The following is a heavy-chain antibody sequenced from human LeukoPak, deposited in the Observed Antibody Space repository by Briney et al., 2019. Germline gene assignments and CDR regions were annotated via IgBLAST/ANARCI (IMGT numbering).Heavy chain of an antibody. CDR2: ISGSGGST. CDR3: AKEATKTTAMASYYFDY. CDR1: GFTFSSYA. Sequence: GGSLRLSCAASGFTFSSYAMSWVRQAPGKGLEWVSAISGSGGSTYYADSVKGRFTISRDNSKNTLYLQMNSLRAEDTAVYYCAKEATKTTAMASYYFDYWGQGTLVTVSS. V-gene: IGHV3-23*01. D-gene: IGHD5-18*01. J-gene: IGHJ4*02.